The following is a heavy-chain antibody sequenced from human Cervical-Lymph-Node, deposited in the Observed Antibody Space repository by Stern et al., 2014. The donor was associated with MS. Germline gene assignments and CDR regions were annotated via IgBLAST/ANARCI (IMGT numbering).Heavy chain of an antibody. CDR3: ARQRYFDY. J-gene: IGHJ4*02. CDR2: IFPGGSDI. CDR1: GYTFTSYW. V-gene: IGHV5-51*01. Sequence: MQLVQSGPEVKRPGESLKISCQASGYTFTSYWIGWVRQLPGQGVEWIAIIFPGGSDIRYSPSFQGQVTISANKSSSTAYLQWNNLKASDTAIYYCARQRYFDYWGQGTLVTVSS.